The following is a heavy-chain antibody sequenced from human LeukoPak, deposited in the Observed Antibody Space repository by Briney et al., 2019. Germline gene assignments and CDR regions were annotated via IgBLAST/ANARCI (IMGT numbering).Heavy chain of an antibody. CDR1: EFSFNNYA. V-gene: IGHV3-53*01. CDR3: ARGRVGATVTSP. D-gene: IGHD4-17*01. Sequence: PGGSLRLSCAASEFSFNNYAMSWVRQSPGKGLEWVSVIYSGGSTYYADSVKGRFTISRDNSKNTLYLQMNSLRAEDTAVYYCARGRVGATVTSPWGQGTLVTVSS. CDR2: IYSGGST. J-gene: IGHJ5*02.